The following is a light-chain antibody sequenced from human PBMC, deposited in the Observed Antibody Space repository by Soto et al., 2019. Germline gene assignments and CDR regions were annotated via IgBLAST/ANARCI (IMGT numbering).Light chain of an antibody. Sequence: EIVWTQSPWTLSLSPGESATLSCRASQSVSYYLAWYQQKPGQAPRLLIYDASSRATGVPDRFSGSGSGTDFTLTISSLVPEDFAIYYCQQRSNWPSISFGQGTRLEIK. J-gene: IGKJ5*01. CDR2: DAS. CDR3: QQRSNWPSIS. V-gene: IGKV3-11*01. CDR1: QSVSYY.